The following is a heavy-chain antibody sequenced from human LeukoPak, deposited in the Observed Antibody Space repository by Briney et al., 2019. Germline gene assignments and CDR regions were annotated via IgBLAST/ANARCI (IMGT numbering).Heavy chain of an antibody. CDR3: AKSSYYDTSGSYREYYFDY. CDR2: ISGSGGST. CDR1: RFAFSNYG. D-gene: IGHD3-22*01. V-gene: IGHV3-23*01. Sequence: GGSLRLSCAVSRFAFSNYGMSWVRQAPGKGLEWVSAISGSGGSTYYADSVKGRFTISRDNSKNTLFLQMNSLRAEDTALYYCAKSSYYDTSGSYREYYFDYWGQGALVTVSS. J-gene: IGHJ4*02.